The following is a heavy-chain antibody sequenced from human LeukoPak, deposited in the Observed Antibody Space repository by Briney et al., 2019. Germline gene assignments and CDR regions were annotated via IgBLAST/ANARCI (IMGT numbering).Heavy chain of an antibody. CDR3: ARHLPGIAAAVRGY. J-gene: IGHJ4*02. Sequence: SETLSLTCTVSGGSISSSSYYWGWIRQPPGKGLEWIGSIYYSGSTYYNPSLKSRVTISVDTSKNQFSLKLSSVTAADTAVYYCARHLPGIAAAVRGYWGQGTLVTVSS. CDR1: GGSISSSSYY. V-gene: IGHV4-39*01. D-gene: IGHD6-13*01. CDR2: IYYSGST.